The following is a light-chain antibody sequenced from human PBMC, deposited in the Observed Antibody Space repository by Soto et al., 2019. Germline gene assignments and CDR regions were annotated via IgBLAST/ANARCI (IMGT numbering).Light chain of an antibody. CDR1: SSDVGRYEF. V-gene: IGLV2-11*01. Sequence: QSALTQPPSVSASPGQSVTISCTGSSSDVGRYEFVSWYHQHPDRAPKLSIYDVNKRPSGVPDRFSASKSGNTASLTIAGLQADDEADYYCWSYAGRYPFVFGGGTKVTVL. CDR3: WSYAGRYPFV. J-gene: IGLJ2*01. CDR2: DVN.